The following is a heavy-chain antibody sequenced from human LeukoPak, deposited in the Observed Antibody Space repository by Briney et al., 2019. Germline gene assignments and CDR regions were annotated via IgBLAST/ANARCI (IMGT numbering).Heavy chain of an antibody. CDR2: ISGSGGET. D-gene: IGHD2-21*02. Sequence: GGSLRLSCAASGFTFSSYGMSWVRQAPGKGLEWVSTISGSGGETNYADSVKGRFTISRDNSKHTLYLQMNSLRAEDTAVYYCATMLAVTATTYWYFDLWGRGTLVTVSS. CDR1: GFTFSSYG. CDR3: ATMLAVTATTYWYFDL. J-gene: IGHJ2*01. V-gene: IGHV3-23*01.